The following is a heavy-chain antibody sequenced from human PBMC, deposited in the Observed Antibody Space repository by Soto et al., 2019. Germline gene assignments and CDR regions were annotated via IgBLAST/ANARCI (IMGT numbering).Heavy chain of an antibody. J-gene: IGHJ4*01. CDR2: INGRSNYK. CDR3: AREDVIAGETSAFDY. CDR1: GFKFSTYV. Sequence: PGGSLRLSCATSGFKFSTYVMNWVRQAPGKGLEWVSSINGRSNYKYYANSVRRRFTIARDNAKNSLFLQMSSLTAEDTAVYYCAREDVIAGETSAFDYWGPGTLVTVSS. D-gene: IGHD3-16*02. V-gene: IGHV3-21*01.